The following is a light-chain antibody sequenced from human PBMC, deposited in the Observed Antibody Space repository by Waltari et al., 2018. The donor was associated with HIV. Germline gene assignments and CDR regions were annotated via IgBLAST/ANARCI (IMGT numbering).Light chain of an antibody. Sequence: QSALTQPPSPSGSPGQSVALSCTGTSSDVGPYNYVSSYQQHPGNAPKLLIFEVSERPSGVPDRFSGSKSGNTASLTVSGLQADDEADYYCSSYAGSDKFVVFGGGTRLTVL. CDR2: EVS. CDR3: SSYAGSDKFVV. CDR1: SSDVGPYNY. J-gene: IGLJ2*01. V-gene: IGLV2-8*01.